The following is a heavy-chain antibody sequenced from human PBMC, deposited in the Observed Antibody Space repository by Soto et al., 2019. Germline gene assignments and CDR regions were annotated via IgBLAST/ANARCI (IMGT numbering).Heavy chain of an antibody. V-gene: IGHV4-31*03. CDR2: IYYSGST. CDR1: GGSISSGGYY. D-gene: IGHD3-22*01. CDR3: AXDRYYYDSSRYGRYFDY. J-gene: IGHJ4*02. Sequence: SETLSLTCTVSGGSISSGGYYWSWIRQHPGKGLEWIGYIYYSGSTYYNPSLKSRVTISVDTSKNQFSLKLSSVTAADTTVYYCAXDRYYYDSSRYGRYFDYWGQGTLVTVSS.